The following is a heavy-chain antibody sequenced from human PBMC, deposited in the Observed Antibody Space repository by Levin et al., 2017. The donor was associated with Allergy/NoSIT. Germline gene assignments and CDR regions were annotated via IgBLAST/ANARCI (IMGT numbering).Heavy chain of an antibody. D-gene: IGHD3-16*02. J-gene: IGHJ4*02. CDR1: GFTFSLYS. Sequence: PSETLSLTCAASGFTFSLYSFNWVRQFPGKGLQWVSSISSSGSDIFYADSVKGRFTISRDNANNSVYLQINNLRVEDTALYFCATSFWGSYPAEYWGQGTLVTVS. CDR3: ATSFWGSYPAEY. CDR2: ISSSGSDI. V-gene: IGHV3-21*04.